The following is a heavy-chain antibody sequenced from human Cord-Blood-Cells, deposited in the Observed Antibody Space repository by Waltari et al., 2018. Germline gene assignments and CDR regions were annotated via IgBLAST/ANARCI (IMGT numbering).Heavy chain of an antibody. CDR3: ARDSVADNYFYYYYMDV. CDR2: IIPIFGTA. CDR1: GGTFSSYA. J-gene: IGHJ6*03. V-gene: IGHV1-69*01. D-gene: IGHD6-19*01. Sequence: QVQLVQSGAEVKKPGSSVKVSCKASGGTFSSYAISWVRQAPGQGLEWMGGIIPIFGTANYAQKFQGRVTITADESTSTAYMELSSLRSEDTAVYYCARDSVADNYFYYYYMDVWGKGTTVTVSS.